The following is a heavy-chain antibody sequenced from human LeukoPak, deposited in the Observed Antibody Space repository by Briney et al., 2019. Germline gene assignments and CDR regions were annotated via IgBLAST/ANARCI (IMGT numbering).Heavy chain of an antibody. V-gene: IGHV3-48*04. CDR2: ISSSSSTI. CDR3: AKDLGSSGWYIDY. CDR1: GFTFSSYT. D-gene: IGHD6-19*01. J-gene: IGHJ4*02. Sequence: GGSLRLSCAASGFTFSSYTMNWVRQAPGEGLEWVSYISSSSSTIYYADSVKGRFTISRDNAKNSLYLQMNSLRAEDTAVYYCAKDLGSSGWYIDYWGQGTLVTVSS.